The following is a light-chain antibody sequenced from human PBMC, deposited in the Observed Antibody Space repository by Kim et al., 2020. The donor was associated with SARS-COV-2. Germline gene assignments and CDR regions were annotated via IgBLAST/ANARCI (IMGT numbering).Light chain of an antibody. CDR2: KVS. Sequence: PSSISCRSSQSLPYSDGNIFLNWFHQRPGQSPRRLIYKVSKRDSGVPDRFSGSGSGTDFTLQISRVEAEDVGVYYCMQGTHWPFTFGPGTKVDIK. V-gene: IGKV2-30*01. J-gene: IGKJ3*01. CDR1: QSLPYSDGNIF. CDR3: MQGTHWPFT.